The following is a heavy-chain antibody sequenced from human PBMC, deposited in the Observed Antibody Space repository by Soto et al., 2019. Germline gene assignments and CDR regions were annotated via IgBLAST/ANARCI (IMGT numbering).Heavy chain of an antibody. V-gene: IGHV4-4*07. CDR1: GGSLPKYY. CDR2: ISTSGNV. D-gene: IGHD3-3*01. CDR3: ARDNNDFWSLYPLAFDY. Sequence: SETLSPTRTVSGGSLPKYYWRWIRDPAGKGMEWIGRISTSGNVVSKASLRSRLTMSVDTSKNQFSLRLTSVTAADAAVYYCARDNNDFWSLYPLAFDYWGQGALVTVSS. J-gene: IGHJ4*02.